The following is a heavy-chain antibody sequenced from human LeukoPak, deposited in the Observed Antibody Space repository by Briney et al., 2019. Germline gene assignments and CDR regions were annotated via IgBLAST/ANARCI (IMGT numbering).Heavy chain of an antibody. Sequence: VASVKVSCKASGYTFTGYYMHWVRQAPGQGLEWVGWINPNSGDTNFAQKFQVRVTMTRDTSISTAYMELSRLRSDDTAVYYCARDVWGVGAPRLDYWGQGTLVTVSS. CDR2: INPNSGDT. D-gene: IGHD3-16*01. CDR3: ARDVWGVGAPRLDY. J-gene: IGHJ4*02. CDR1: GYTFTGYY. V-gene: IGHV1-2*02.